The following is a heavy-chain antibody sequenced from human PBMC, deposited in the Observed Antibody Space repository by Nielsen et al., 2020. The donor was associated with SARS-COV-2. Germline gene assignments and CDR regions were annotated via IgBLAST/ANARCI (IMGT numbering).Heavy chain of an antibody. Sequence: SETLSLTCTVPGGSISRDYWSWIRQPPGGTLEWIGYMFYNGRTNYSPSLKGRVTTSLGTSRSQFSLKLKSVTSADTAVYYCARGYYNVDYWGRGTLVAVSS. CDR1: GGSISRDY. CDR2: MFYNGRT. V-gene: IGHV4-59*01. J-gene: IGHJ4*02. D-gene: IGHD3-10*01. CDR3: ARGYYNVDY.